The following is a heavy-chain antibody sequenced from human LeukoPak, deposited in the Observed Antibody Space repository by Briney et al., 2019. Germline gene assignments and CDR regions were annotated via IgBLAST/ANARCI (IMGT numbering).Heavy chain of an antibody. J-gene: IGHJ4*02. Sequence: GASVKVSCKASGYTFTSYDINWVRQAPGQGLEWMGWINPNSGGTNYAQKFQGRVTMTRDTSISTAYMELSSLRSEDTAVYYCATVNQVLSGSYYFDYWGQGTLVTVSS. V-gene: IGHV1-2*02. D-gene: IGHD1-26*01. CDR2: INPNSGGT. CDR3: ATVNQVLSGSYYFDY. CDR1: GYTFTSYD.